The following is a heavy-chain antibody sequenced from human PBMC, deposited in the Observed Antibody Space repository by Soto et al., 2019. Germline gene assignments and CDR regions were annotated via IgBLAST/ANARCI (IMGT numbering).Heavy chain of an antibody. J-gene: IGHJ6*02. CDR3: AREGELNYYYYGMDV. CDR1: GYTFTGYY. CDR2: INPNSGGT. D-gene: IGHD1-1*01. Sequence: QVQLVQSGAEVKKPGASVKVSCKASGYTFTGYYMHWVRQAPGQGLEWMGWINPNSGGTNYAQKFQGRVTMTRDTSISAAYRELSRLRSDATAVYYCAREGELNYYYYGMDVWGQGTTVTVSS. V-gene: IGHV1-2*02.